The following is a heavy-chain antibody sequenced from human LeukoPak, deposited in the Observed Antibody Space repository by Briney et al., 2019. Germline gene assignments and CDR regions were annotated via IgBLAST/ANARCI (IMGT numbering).Heavy chain of an antibody. J-gene: IGHJ5*02. CDR2: IIPIFGTA. V-gene: IGHV1-69*13. CDR3: ASRPSSSGYYYSNWFDP. D-gene: IGHD3-22*01. CDR1: GGTFSSYA. Sequence: ASVKVSCKASGGTFSSYAISWVRQAPGQGLEWMGGIIPIFGTANYAQKFQGRVTITADESTSTAYMELSSLRSEDTAVYYCASRPSSSGYYYSNWFDPWGQGTLVTASS.